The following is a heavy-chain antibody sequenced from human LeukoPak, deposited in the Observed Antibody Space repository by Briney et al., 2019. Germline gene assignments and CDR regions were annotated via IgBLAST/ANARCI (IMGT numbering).Heavy chain of an antibody. CDR3: AKVQRDIVVVIAIFPFDY. CDR2: ISGSGGRT. V-gene: IGHV3-23*01. Sequence: GGSLRLSCVASEFTFSNFAMSWVRQAPGKGLEWVSVISGSGGRTHYADSVKGRFTISRDNSKNTLYLQMNSLRAEDTAVYYCAKVQRDIVVVIAIFPFDYWGQGTLVTVSS. J-gene: IGHJ4*02. D-gene: IGHD2-21*01. CDR1: EFTFSNFA.